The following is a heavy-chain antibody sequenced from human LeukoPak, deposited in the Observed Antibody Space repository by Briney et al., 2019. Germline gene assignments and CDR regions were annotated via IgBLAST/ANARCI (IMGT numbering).Heavy chain of an antibody. CDR2: IYHSGST. J-gene: IGHJ4*02. Sequence: KPSETLSLTCTVSGYSISSGYYWGWIRQPPGKGLEWIGSIYHSGSTYCNPSLKSRVTISVDTSKNQFSLKLSSVTAPDTAVYYCARSPVRCTSTTCFGFYFDYWGQGTLVTVSS. CDR1: GYSISSGYY. CDR3: ARSPVRCTSTTCFGFYFDY. D-gene: IGHD2-2*01. V-gene: IGHV4-38-2*02.